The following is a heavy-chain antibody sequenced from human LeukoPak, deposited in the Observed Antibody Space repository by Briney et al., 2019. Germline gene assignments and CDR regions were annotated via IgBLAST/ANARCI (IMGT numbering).Heavy chain of an antibody. CDR2: ISSGGSDI. Sequence: GGSLRLSCAASGFTFSTYWMHWVRQAPGKGLVSVSRISSGGSDITYADSVKGRFTISRDNAKDTLYLQMDNLSAEDTAVYYCARGGLTVTTPIDYWGQGTLVTVSS. D-gene: IGHD4-11*01. J-gene: IGHJ4*02. V-gene: IGHV3-74*01. CDR1: GFTFSTYW. CDR3: ARGGLTVTTPIDY.